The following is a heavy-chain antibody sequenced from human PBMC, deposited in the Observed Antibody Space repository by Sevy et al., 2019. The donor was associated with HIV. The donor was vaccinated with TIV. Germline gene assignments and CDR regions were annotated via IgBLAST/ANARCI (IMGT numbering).Heavy chain of an antibody. D-gene: IGHD3-22*01. J-gene: IGHJ4*02. V-gene: IGHV3-74*01. CDR1: GFTFSSYW. Sequence: GGSLRLSCAASGFTFSSYWMHWVRQAPGKGLVWVSRINSDGSSTSYADSVKGRFTISRDNAKNTLYLQMNSLRAEDTDVYYCARDPLYYYDSSGIDYWGQGTLVTVSS. CDR2: INSDGSST. CDR3: ARDPLYYYDSSGIDY.